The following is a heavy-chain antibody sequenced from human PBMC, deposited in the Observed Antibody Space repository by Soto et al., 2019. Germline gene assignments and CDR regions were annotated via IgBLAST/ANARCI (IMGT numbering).Heavy chain of an antibody. CDR3: GRGIAMIVVFESDAPDKYYLDS. D-gene: IGHD3-22*01. V-gene: IGHV4-34*01. CDR1: GGSFNGYQ. J-gene: IGHJ4*02. Sequence: QVQLQQWGAGLLKPSETLSLTCAVYGGSFNGYQWSWIRQPPGKGREWIGEMNHSGSTNYNPSLKSRATISVDTSKHQFSLKLTSVTAADPAVYYCGRGIAMIVVFESDAPDKYYLDSWGQGTRVTVSS. CDR2: MNHSGST.